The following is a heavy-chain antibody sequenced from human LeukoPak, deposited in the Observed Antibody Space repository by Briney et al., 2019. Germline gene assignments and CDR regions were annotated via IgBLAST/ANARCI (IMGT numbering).Heavy chain of an antibody. CDR3: ASFGWYYDSSGYYPDAFDI. CDR1: GGSFSGYY. J-gene: IGHJ3*02. Sequence: PSETLSLTCAVYGGSFSGYYWSWIRQPAGKGLEWIGRIYTSGSTNYNPSLKSRVTMSVDTSKNQFSLKLSSVTAADTAVYYCASFGWYYDSSGYYPDAFDIWGQGTMVTVSS. V-gene: IGHV4-59*10. CDR2: IYTSGST. D-gene: IGHD3-22*01.